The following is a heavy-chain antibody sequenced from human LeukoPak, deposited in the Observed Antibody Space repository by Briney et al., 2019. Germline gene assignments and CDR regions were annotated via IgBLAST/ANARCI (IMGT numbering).Heavy chain of an antibody. Sequence: PSETLSLTCTVPGGSISSYYWSWVRQPPGKGLEYIGYIYKSGSTNYNPSLKSRVTVSVDTSKNLFSLKLRSVTAADTSFYYCAGAGPDTAMAVYYWGQGTLVT. CDR2: IYKSGST. V-gene: IGHV4-59*01. D-gene: IGHD5-18*01. CDR3: AGAGPDTAMAVYY. J-gene: IGHJ4*02. CDR1: GGSISSYY.